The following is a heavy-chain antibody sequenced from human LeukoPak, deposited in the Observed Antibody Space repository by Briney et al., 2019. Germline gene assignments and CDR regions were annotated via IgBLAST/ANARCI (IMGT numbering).Heavy chain of an antibody. CDR2: INPDGRDT. CDR1: GFTFNRCW. D-gene: IGHD2-21*02. V-gene: IGHV3-7*01. Sequence: GGSLRLSCVVSGFTFNRCWLNWVRQAPGKGLEWVAHINPDGRDTYYVDSVKGRFTISRDNAQNSMYLQMNSLRVEDTAVYYCTSWGDTTAEYFQRWGQGTLVTVSS. CDR3: TSWGDTTAEYFQR. J-gene: IGHJ1*01.